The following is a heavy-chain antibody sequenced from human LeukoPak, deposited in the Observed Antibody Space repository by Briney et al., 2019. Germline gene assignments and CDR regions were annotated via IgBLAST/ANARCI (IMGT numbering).Heavy chain of an antibody. CDR1: GGSISSSSYY. CDR2: IYYSGST. D-gene: IGHD3-10*01. J-gene: IGHJ4*02. CDR3: ARSSMVRGGERYYFDY. Sequence: SETLSLTCTVSGGSISSSSYYWGWIRQPPGKGLEWIGSIYYSGSTYYNPSLKSRVTISVDTSKNQFSLKLSSVTAADTAVYYCARSSMVRGGERYYFDYWGQGTLVTVSS. V-gene: IGHV4-39*07.